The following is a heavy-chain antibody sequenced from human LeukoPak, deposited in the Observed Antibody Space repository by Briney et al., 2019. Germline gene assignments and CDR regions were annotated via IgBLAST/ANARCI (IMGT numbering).Heavy chain of an antibody. J-gene: IGHJ4*02. CDR3: AKAVYGDFQSTVDY. D-gene: IGHD4-17*01. Sequence: GGSLRLSCAASGFSFEDYAMHWVRQPPGKGLEWVSGVSWNSGNVGYADSVKGRFTISRDNAKNFQYLQMSSLRAEDTALYYCAKAVYGDFQSTVDYWGRGTLVAVSS. CDR1: GFSFEDYA. V-gene: IGHV3-9*01. CDR2: VSWNSGNV.